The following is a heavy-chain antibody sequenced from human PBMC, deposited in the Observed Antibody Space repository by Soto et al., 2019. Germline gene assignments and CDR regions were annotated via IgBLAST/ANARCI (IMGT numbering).Heavy chain of an antibody. CDR3: AKVVLCSSTSCPNNWFDP. V-gene: IGHV3-23*01. Sequence: GGSLRLSCAASGFTFSSYAMSWVRQAPGKGLEWVSAISGSGGSTYYADSVKGRFTISRDNSKNTLYLQMNSLRAEDTAVYYCAKVVLCSSTSCPNNWFDPWGQGTLVTVSS. CDR1: GFTFSSYA. CDR2: ISGSGGST. D-gene: IGHD2-2*01. J-gene: IGHJ5*02.